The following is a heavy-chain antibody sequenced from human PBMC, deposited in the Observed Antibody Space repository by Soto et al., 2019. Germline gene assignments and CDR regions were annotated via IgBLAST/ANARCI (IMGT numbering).Heavy chain of an antibody. Sequence: EVQLLESGGGLVQPGGSLRLSCAASGFTFSSYAMSWVRQAPGKGLEWVSAISGSGGSTYYADSVKGRFTISRDNSKNALYLQMNSLRADETAVYDCAKGRTPIDYWGQGALVTVSS. V-gene: IGHV3-23*01. CDR2: ISGSGGST. CDR3: AKGRTPIDY. D-gene: IGHD1-1*01. J-gene: IGHJ4*02. CDR1: GFTFSSYA.